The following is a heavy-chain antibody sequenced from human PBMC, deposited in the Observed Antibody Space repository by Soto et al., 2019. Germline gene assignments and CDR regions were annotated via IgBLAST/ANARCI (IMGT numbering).Heavy chain of an antibody. D-gene: IGHD4-17*01. J-gene: IGHJ6*03. CDR1: GFTFSSYS. V-gene: IGHV3-48*01. CDR3: ARIGSYDYGDNFYYYYYMDV. Sequence: GSLRLSCASSGFTFSSYSMNWVRQAPGKGLEWVSYISSSSSTIYYADSVKGRFTISRDNAKNSLYLQMNSLRAEDTAVYYCARIGSYDYGDNFYYYYYMDVWGKGTTVTVSS. CDR2: ISSSSSTI.